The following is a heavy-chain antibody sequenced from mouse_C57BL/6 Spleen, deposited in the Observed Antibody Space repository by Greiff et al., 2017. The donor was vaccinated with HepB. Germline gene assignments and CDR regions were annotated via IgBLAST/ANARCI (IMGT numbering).Heavy chain of an antibody. CDR2: IYPGSGNT. Sequence: QVQLQQSGPELVKPGASVKISCKASGYSFTSYYIHWVKQRPGQGLEWIGWIYPGSGNTKYNEKFKGKATLTADTSSSTAYMQLSSLTSEDSAVYYCARDRGWYFDVWGTGTTVTVSS. V-gene: IGHV1-66*01. CDR3: ARDRGWYFDV. J-gene: IGHJ1*03. CDR1: GYSFTSYY.